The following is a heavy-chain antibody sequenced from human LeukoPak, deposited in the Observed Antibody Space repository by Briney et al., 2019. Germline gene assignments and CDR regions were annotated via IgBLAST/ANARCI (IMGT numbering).Heavy chain of an antibody. J-gene: IGHJ4*02. CDR2: INPNSGGT. D-gene: IGHD3-22*01. CDR1: GYTFIGYY. CDR3: ARDLFDGSGYYSSGY. Sequence: ASVKVSCKASGYTFIGYYMHWVRQAPGQGLEWMGWINPNSGGTNYAQKFQARVTMSRDTSISTAYIELSRLRSDDTAVYYCARDLFDGSGYYSSGYWGQGTLVTVPS. V-gene: IGHV1-2*02.